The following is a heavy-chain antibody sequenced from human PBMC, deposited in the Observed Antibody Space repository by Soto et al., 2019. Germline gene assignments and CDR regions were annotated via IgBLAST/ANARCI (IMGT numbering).Heavy chain of an antibody. J-gene: IGHJ6*03. CDR3: ARGLGDCSGGSCYLHSGYYYYMDV. CDR2: IIPIFGTA. CDR1: GGTFSSYA. D-gene: IGHD2-15*01. Sequence: ASVKVSCKASGGTFSSYAISWVRQAPGQGLEWMGGIIPIFGTANYAQKFQGRVTITADESKSKAYMEMSSLRSEDTAVYYCARGLGDCSGGSCYLHSGYYYYMDVWGKGTTVTVSS. V-gene: IGHV1-69*13.